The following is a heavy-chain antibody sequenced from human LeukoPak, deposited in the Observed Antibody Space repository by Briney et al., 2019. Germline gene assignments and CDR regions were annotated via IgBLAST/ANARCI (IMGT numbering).Heavy chain of an antibody. V-gene: IGHV3-48*01. Sequence: GGSLRLSCAASGFTFRNYGMNWVRQAPGKGLEWVSYISPTFRSTYYADSAKGRFTISRDNAKNSLYLQMNSLRAEDTAVYYCARDQGDVVRFVEDAFDIWGQGTLVTVSS. CDR3: ARDQGDVVRFVEDAFDI. CDR2: ISPTFRST. CDR1: GFTFRNYG. J-gene: IGHJ3*02. D-gene: IGHD3-3*01.